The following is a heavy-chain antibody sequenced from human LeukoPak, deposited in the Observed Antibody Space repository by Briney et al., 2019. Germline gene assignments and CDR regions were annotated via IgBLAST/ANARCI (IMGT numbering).Heavy chain of an antibody. V-gene: IGHV4-34*01. CDR3: ARSFGTTVTTGYYYYMDV. D-gene: IGHD4-17*01. CDR1: GGSFNGYH. Sequence: SETLSLTCAVYGGSFNGYHWSWIRQPPGKGLEWIGEINHSGSTNYNPSLKSRVTISVDTSKNQFSLKLSSVTAADTAVYYCARSFGTTVTTGYYYYMDVWGKGTTVTVSS. J-gene: IGHJ6*03. CDR2: INHSGST.